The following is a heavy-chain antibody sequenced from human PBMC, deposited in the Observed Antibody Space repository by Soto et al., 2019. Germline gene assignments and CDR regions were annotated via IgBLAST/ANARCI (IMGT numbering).Heavy chain of an antibody. CDR3: ARHASPRDGSNYPLLDF. D-gene: IGHD5-12*01. CDR2: IDTSGSDT. J-gene: IGHJ4*02. Sequence: RGESLKISCKGSGYSFISNWISWVRQMPGKGLEWMGRIDTSGSDTDYSPSFRGHVTISSDKSISTVYLQWSSLKASDTAVYYCARHASPRDGSNYPLLDFWGQGTRVTVSS. V-gene: IGHV5-10-1*01. CDR1: GYSFISNW.